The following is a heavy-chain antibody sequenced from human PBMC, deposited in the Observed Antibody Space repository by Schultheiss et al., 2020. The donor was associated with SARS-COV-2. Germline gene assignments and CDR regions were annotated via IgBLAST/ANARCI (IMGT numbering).Heavy chain of an antibody. CDR1: GFTFSSYT. Sequence: GGSLRLSCAASGFTFSSYTMSWVRQAPGKGLEWVSSIGGSGDSTNYADSVKGRFTMSRDNSKNTLYLEMNSLRVEDTAVYYCAKDPIQQLARIYFDSWGQGTLVTVSS. D-gene: IGHD6-13*01. V-gene: IGHV3-23*01. CDR2: IGGSGDST. CDR3: AKDPIQQLARIYFDS. J-gene: IGHJ4*02.